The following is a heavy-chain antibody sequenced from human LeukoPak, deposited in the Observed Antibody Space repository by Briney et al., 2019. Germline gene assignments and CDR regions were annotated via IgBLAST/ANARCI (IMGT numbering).Heavy chain of an antibody. CDR1: GYTFTNYA. J-gene: IGHJ4*02. CDR2: INAGHGNT. Sequence: ASVKVSCKASGYTFTNYAMHWVRQAPGQRLEWMGWINAGHGNTKYSQEFQGRVTITRDTSASTAYMELSSLRSEDTAVYYCARASAYGVFDYWGQGTLVTVSS. D-gene: IGHD4/OR15-4a*01. CDR3: ARASAYGVFDY. V-gene: IGHV1-3*03.